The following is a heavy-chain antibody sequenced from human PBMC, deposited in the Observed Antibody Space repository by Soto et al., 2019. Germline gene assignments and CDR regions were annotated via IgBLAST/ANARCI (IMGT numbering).Heavy chain of an antibody. J-gene: IGHJ3*02. V-gene: IGHV1-69*01. Sequence: QVQLVQSGAEVKKPGSSVKVSCKASGGTFSSYANSWVRQAPGQGLEWMGGIIPIFGTANYAQKFQGRVTITADESTSTAYMELRSLSSEDTAVYYCARDLRWLHFSQHAFDIWGQGTMVTVSS. CDR1: GGTFSSYA. D-gene: IGHD5-12*01. CDR2: IIPIFGTA. CDR3: ARDLRWLHFSQHAFDI.